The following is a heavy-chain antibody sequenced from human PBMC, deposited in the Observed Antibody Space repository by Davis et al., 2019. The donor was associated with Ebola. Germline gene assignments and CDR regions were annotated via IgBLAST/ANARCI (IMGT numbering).Heavy chain of an antibody. J-gene: IGHJ4*02. D-gene: IGHD2-15*01. CDR3: ARLTLTSAPDIVDY. CDR2: IYYSGNT. CDR1: GASISNSFYN. Sequence: SETLSPTCTVPGASISNSFYNWGWIRQSPGKGLGWIGSIYYSGNTYYNPSLKSPLIISVDTSKNQFSLNLTSVTAADTAVYYCARLTLTSAPDIVDYWGQGRLVTVSP. V-gene: IGHV4-39*01.